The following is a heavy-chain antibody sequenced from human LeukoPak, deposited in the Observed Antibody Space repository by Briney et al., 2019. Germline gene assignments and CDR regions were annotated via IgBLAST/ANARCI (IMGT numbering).Heavy chain of an antibody. J-gene: IGHJ4*02. CDR2: ISSSGSTI. Sequence: GGSLRLSCAASGFTFSDYYMSWIRQAPGKGLEWVSYISSSGSTIYYADSVKCRFTISRDNAKNSLYLQMNSLRAEDTAVYYCARDITVAGTTFDYWGQGTLVTVSS. D-gene: IGHD6-19*01. CDR1: GFTFSDYY. V-gene: IGHV3-11*01. CDR3: ARDITVAGTTFDY.